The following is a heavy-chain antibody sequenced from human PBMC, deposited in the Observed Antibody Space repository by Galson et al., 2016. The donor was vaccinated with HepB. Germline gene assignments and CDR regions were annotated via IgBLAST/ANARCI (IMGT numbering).Heavy chain of an antibody. J-gene: IGHJ4*02. CDR2: ISSDGSKK. CDR1: GFTFRTYG. CDR3: AKDNSGYDVTFVHLDY. V-gene: IGHV3-30*18. Sequence: SLRLSCAPSGFTFRTYGMHWVRQAPGKGLAWVAAISSDGSKKYYADSVKGRFTMSRDNSKNTIYLQMNSLRAEDTAVYYCAKDNSGYDVTFVHLDYWGQGTLVTVSS. D-gene: IGHD5-12*01.